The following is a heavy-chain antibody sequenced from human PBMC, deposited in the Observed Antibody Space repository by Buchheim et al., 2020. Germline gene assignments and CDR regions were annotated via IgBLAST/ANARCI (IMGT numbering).Heavy chain of an antibody. V-gene: IGHV3-21*01. D-gene: IGHD3-22*01. CDR1: GFTFSSYS. CDR2: ISSSSGYI. J-gene: IGHJ4*02. Sequence: EVQLVESGGGLVKPGGSLRLSCAASGFTFSSYSMNWVRQAPGKGLEWVSSISSSSGYIYYADSVKGRFTISRDKAKNSLYLQMNSLRAEDTAVYYCARDFAPYYYDSSGYYGFLFDYWGQGTL. CDR3: ARDFAPYYYDSSGYYGFLFDY.